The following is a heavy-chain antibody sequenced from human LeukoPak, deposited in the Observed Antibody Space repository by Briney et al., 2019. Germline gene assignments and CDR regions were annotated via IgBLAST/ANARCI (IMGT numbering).Heavy chain of an antibody. CDR3: ARCGGDCYYGFDI. D-gene: IGHD2-21*02. V-gene: IGHV3-53*01. CDR2: IHGSGNT. CDR1: GFLVSSDY. J-gene: IGHJ3*02. Sequence: GGSLRLSCAMSGFLVSSDYMSWVRRAPGKGLECFSLIHGSGNTDFADSVKGRFTVSRDIFKNTLYLQMNSLRAEDTAVYYCARCGGDCYYGFDIWGQGTMVTVSS.